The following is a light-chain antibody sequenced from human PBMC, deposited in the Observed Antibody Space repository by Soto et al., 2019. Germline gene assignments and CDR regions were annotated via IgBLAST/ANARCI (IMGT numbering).Light chain of an antibody. J-gene: IGLJ2*01. CDR2: DVT. CDR3: NSYTSTNTLV. V-gene: IGLV2-14*03. CDR1: SSDVGGYNH. Sequence: QSVLTQPASVSGSPGQSITISCTGTSSDVGGYNHVSWYQQHPGKAPKLMIYDVTDRPSGVSNRFSGSKSGNTASLAISALQAEDEADYYCNSYTSTNTLVFGGGTKLTVL.